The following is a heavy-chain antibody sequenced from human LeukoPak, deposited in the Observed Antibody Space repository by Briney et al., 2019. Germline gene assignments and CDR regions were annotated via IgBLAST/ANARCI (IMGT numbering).Heavy chain of an antibody. CDR2: IYYSGTT. J-gene: IGHJ6*02. CDR1: GDSFRSYY. V-gene: IGHV4-59*12. CDR3: AGDQYGMDV. Sequence: SETLSLTCTVSGDSFRSYYWSWIRQPPGKGLEWIGYIYYSGTTNSNPSLESRVTMSVDTSKNQFSPKLSSVTAADTAVYFCAGDQYGMDVWGQGTTVTVSS.